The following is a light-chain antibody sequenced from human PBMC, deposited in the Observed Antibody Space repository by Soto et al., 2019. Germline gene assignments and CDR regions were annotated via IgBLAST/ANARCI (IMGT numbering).Light chain of an antibody. Sequence: QSVLTQPPSVSGAPGQTVTISCTGSSSNIGAGYDVHWYQQLPGRAPKLLIYGNNNRASGVPARFSGSKSATSASLAITGLQAEDGADYFCQSYDSSLSGFYVFGTGTKVTVL. CDR3: QSYDSSLSGFYV. CDR2: GNN. J-gene: IGLJ1*01. V-gene: IGLV1-40*01. CDR1: SSNIGAGYD.